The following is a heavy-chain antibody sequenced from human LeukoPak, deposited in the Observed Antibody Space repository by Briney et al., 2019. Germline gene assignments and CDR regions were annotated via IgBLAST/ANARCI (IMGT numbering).Heavy chain of an antibody. CDR2: VYHSGST. Sequence: SSETLSLTCAVSGGSISSNNWWSWVRQPPGKGLEWIGEVYHSGSTSYNPSLLSRVTISVDKSKNQFSLEMRSVTAADTAVYYCARDVTRQVMDVWGQGATVTVSS. V-gene: IGHV4-4*02. CDR1: GGSISSNNW. J-gene: IGHJ6*02. CDR3: ARDVTRQVMDV. D-gene: IGHD2-15*01.